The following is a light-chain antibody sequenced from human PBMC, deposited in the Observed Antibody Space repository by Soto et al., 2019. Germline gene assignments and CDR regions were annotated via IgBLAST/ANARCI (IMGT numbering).Light chain of an antibody. CDR3: QQYGSSPPFT. CDR2: GAS. CDR1: HSVSNNY. V-gene: IGKV3-20*01. J-gene: IGKJ3*01. Sequence: EIVLTQSPGTLSLSPGDGATLSCTASHSVSNNYLAWYHQKPGQAPSLLIYGASSRATDITDRFSGSGSVTDFTLPISRLEPEDFGVYYCQQYGSSPPFTFGHGTKVDI.